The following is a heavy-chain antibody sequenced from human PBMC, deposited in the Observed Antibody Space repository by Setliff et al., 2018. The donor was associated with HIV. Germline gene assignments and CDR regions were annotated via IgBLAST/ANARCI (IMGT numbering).Heavy chain of an antibody. CDR1: GYTFTSYY. CDR2: INPSEGST. D-gene: IGHD3-10*01. CDR3: ARQTGDWFDP. V-gene: IGHV1-46*01. Sequence: ASVKVPCKASGYTFTSYYLHWVRQAPRQGLEWMGIINPSEGSTSYAQKFHGRVTMTRDTSTSTVYMELSSLRSEDTAVYYCARQTGDWFDPWGQGTLVTVSS. J-gene: IGHJ5*02.